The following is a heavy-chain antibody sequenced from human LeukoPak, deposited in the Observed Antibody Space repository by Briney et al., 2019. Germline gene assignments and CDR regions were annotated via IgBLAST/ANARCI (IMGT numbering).Heavy chain of an antibody. Sequence: RGSLRLSCLASGFSFSNYAMSWVRRAPGKGLEWVSNAGSSSRLYGDSVKGRFSVSRDNSKNTLYLQMNSLRADDTAVYYCAKQRGALRENYYMDVWGKGTTVTVSS. V-gene: IGHV3-23*01. J-gene: IGHJ6*03. CDR3: AKQRGALRENYYMDV. CDR2: AGSSSR. CDR1: GFSFSNYA.